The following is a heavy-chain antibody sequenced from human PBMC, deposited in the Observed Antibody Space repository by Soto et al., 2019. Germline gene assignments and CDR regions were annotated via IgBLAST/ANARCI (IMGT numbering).Heavy chain of an antibody. CDR3: AREAGGDYYDSSGYYIRPFDY. V-gene: IGHV4-4*02. D-gene: IGHD3-22*01. J-gene: IGHJ4*02. Sequence: SETLSLTCAVSGGSISSSNWWSWVRQPPGKGLEWIGEIYHSGSTNYNPSLKSRVTISVDTSKNQFSLKLSSVTAADTAVYYCAREAGGDYYDSSGYYIRPFDYWGQGTLVTVSS. CDR2: IYHSGST. CDR1: GGSISSSNW.